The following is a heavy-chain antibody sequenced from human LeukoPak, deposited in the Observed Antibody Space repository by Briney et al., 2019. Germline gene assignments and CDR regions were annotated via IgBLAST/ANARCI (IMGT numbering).Heavy chain of an antibody. J-gene: IGHJ4*02. CDR1: GFTFTSYE. CDR2: ISNSGSPI. D-gene: IGHD1-26*01. V-gene: IGHV3-48*03. CDR3: AGGPQYGGSFAF. Sequence: GGSLRLSCAASGFTFTSYEVAWVRQAPGMGPEFISYISNSGSPIKYGNAVKGRFTISRDNSKNSVYLQMDSLRAEDTAVYYCAGGPQYGGSFAFWGQGTLVTVSS.